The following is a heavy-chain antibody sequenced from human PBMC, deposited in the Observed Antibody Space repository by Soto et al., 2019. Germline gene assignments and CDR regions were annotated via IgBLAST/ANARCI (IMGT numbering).Heavy chain of an antibody. V-gene: IGHV1-69*12. J-gene: IGHJ6*02. CDR1: GGTVSSYA. CDR2: IIPIFGTA. Sequence: QVQLVQSGAEVKKPGSSVKVSCKASGGTVSSYAISWVRQAPGQGLEWRGGIIPIFGTANYAQKFQGRVTITADESTSTAYMELSSLRSEDTAVYYCATRRGGVVNTDYGMDVWGQGTTVTVSS. CDR3: ATRRGGVVNTDYGMDV. D-gene: IGHD3-3*01.